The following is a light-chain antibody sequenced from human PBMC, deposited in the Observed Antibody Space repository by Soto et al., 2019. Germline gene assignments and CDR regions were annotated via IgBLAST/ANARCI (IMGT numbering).Light chain of an antibody. CDR1: SSNIGNNY. J-gene: IGLJ1*01. CDR3: GTWDTSLSXGRV. Sequence: QSVLTQPPSVSAAPGQTVTISCSGSSSNIGNNYVSWYQQLPGAAPKLLIYETNRRPAGIPDRFSGSKSGTSANLAITCLQSADEADYYCGTWDTSLSXGRVFGPGTKX. CDR2: ETN. V-gene: IGLV1-51*02.